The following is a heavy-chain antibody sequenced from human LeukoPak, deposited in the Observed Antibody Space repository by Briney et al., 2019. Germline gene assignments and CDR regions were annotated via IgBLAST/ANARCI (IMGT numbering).Heavy chain of an antibody. CDR2: IYYSGST. CDR1: GGSISSYF. V-gene: IGHV4-59*01. CDR3: ARDREGRGSGWLFDY. Sequence: SETLSLTCTVSGGSISSYFWSWIRQPPGKGLEWIGYIYYSGSTNYNPSLKSRVTMSVDTSKNQFSLKLSSVTAADTAVYYCARDREGRGSGWLFDYWGQGTLVTVSS. J-gene: IGHJ4*02. D-gene: IGHD6-19*01.